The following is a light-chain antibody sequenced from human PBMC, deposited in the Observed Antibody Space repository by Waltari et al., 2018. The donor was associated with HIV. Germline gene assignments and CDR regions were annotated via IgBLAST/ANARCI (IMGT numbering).Light chain of an antibody. J-gene: IGLJ1*01. CDR2: EVT. CDR3: CSYAGSRTYV. Sequence: QSALTQPASVSGSHGQSITIPCTGHSSDVGSYNPVSWYQQYPGKVPKLMIYEVTKRPSGVSNRFSGSKSGNTASLTISGLQAEDEADYYCCSYAGSRTYVFGTGTKVPVL. V-gene: IGLV2-23*02. CDR1: SSDVGSYNP.